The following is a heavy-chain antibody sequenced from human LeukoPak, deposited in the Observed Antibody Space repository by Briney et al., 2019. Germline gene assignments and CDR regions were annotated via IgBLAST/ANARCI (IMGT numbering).Heavy chain of an antibody. Sequence: GGSLRLSCAASRFTFSDYSMNWVRQAPGKGLEWVSSISSSSRYVYYAGSVKGRFTISRDNAKNSLYLQMNSLRAEDMAVYYCARDFTGSYYYGSGSSPAAFDIWGQGTMVTVSS. CDR3: ARDFTGSYYYGSGSSPAAFDI. CDR1: RFTFSDYS. CDR2: ISSSSRYV. J-gene: IGHJ3*02. D-gene: IGHD3-10*01. V-gene: IGHV3-21*01.